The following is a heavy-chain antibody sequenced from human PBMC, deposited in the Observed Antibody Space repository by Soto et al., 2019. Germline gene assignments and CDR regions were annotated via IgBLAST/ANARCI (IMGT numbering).Heavy chain of an antibody. D-gene: IGHD3-3*01. J-gene: IGHJ4*02. V-gene: IGHV3-23*01. Sequence: EVQLLESGGGLVQPGGSLRLSCAASGFTFSSYAMSWVRQAPGKGLEWVSAISGSGGSTYYADSVKGRFTISRDNSKDTLFLQMNSLRAEDTAVYYFEAYYDFWSGYPFDYWGQGTLVTVSS. CDR2: ISGSGGST. CDR1: GFTFSSYA. CDR3: EAYYDFWSGYPFDY.